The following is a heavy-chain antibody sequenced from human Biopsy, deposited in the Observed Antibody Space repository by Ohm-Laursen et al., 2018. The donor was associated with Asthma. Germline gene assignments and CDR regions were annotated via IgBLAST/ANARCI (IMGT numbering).Heavy chain of an antibody. V-gene: IGHV4-59*02. J-gene: IGHJ4*02. CDR3: ARDFGGWYYFDN. D-gene: IGHD3-3*01. CDR2: IYYTGTT. Sequence: TLSLTCTVSGGSVSGFYWSWIRQPPGKGLEWIGYIYYTGTTNYNPSLKSRVSISVDTSKNQFSLKLTSVTAADTAVYYCARDFGGWYYFDNWGQGSLVTVSS. CDR1: GGSVSGFY.